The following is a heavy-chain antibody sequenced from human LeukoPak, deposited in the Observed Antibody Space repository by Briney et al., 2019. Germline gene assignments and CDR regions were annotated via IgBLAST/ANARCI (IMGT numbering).Heavy chain of an antibody. CDR2: INPGNGNT. V-gene: IGHV1-3*01. J-gene: IGHJ4*02. Sequence: VASVKVSCKASGYTFTRYTIHWVRQAPGQRLEWMGWINPGNGNTQCSQNFQGRVTMTRDTSATTAYMELSGLDSEDTAVYYCARGAGNSWFDDWGQGTLVTVSS. CDR1: GYTFTRYT. D-gene: IGHD6-13*01. CDR3: ARGAGNSWFDD.